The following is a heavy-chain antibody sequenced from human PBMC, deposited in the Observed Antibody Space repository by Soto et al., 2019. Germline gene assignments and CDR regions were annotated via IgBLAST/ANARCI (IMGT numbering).Heavy chain of an antibody. CDR1: GFTFSSYA. J-gene: IGHJ4*02. Sequence: EVQLLESGGGLVQPGGSLRLSCAASGFTFSSYAMSWVRQAPGKGLEWVSAISGSGISTYYADSVKGRFTISRDNSKNTLYLQMNSLRAEDASVYYCAKEHHYSSSWSEFDYWGQGTLVTVSS. V-gene: IGHV3-23*01. CDR3: AKEHHYSSSWSEFDY. CDR2: ISGSGIST. D-gene: IGHD6-13*01.